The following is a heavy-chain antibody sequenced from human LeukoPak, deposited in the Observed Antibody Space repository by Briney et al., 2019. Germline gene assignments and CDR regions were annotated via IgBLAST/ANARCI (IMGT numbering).Heavy chain of an antibody. V-gene: IGHV4-34*01. CDR3: ARGRGPLGC. CDR1: GGSFSGYY. D-gene: IGHD7-27*01. Sequence: SETLSLTCAVHGGSFSGYYWSWIRQPPGKGLEWIGEINHSGSTNYNPFLKSRVTISVDTSKNQFSLKLSSVTAADTAVYYCARGRGPLGCWGQGTLVTVSS. CDR2: INHSGST. J-gene: IGHJ4*02.